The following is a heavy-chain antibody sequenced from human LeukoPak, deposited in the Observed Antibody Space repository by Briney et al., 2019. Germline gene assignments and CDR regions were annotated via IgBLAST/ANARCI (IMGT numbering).Heavy chain of an antibody. J-gene: IGHJ4*02. D-gene: IGHD3-9*01. V-gene: IGHV1-18*01. CDR3: AISRLNSDILTGSLS. Sequence: GASVKVSCKASGYTFTSYGISWVRQAPGQGLEWMGWISAYNGNTNYAQKLQGRGTMTTDTSTSTAYMELRSLRSDDTAVYYCAISRLNSDILTGSLSWGQGTLVTVSS. CDR1: GYTFTSYG. CDR2: ISAYNGNT.